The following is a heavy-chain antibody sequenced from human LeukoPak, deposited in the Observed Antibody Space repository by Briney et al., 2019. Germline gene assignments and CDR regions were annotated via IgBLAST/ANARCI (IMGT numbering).Heavy chain of an antibody. CDR3: ARDLPSVTIFGVVIYRSYYYGMDV. V-gene: IGHV1-8*01. J-gene: IGHJ6*02. CDR1: GYTFTSYD. D-gene: IGHD3-3*01. Sequence: ASVKVSCKASGYTFTSYDINWVRQATGQGLEWMGWMNPNSGNTGYAQKLQGRVTMTTDTSTSTAYMELRSLRSDDTAVYYCARDLPSVTIFGVVIYRSYYYGMDVWGQGTTVTVSS. CDR2: MNPNSGNT.